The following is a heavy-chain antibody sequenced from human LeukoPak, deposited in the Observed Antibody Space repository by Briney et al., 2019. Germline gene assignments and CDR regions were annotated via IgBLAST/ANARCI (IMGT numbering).Heavy chain of an antibody. D-gene: IGHD2-2*01. CDR3: VPGLSSPH. CDR2: IYCSGST. V-gene: IGHV4-39*07. CDR1: GGSISSSSYY. Sequence: PSETLSLTCTVSGGSISSSSYYWGWIRQPPGKGLEWIGSIYCSGSTYYNPSLKSRVTISVDTSKNQFSLKLSSVTAADTAVYYCVPGLSSPHWGQGTLVTVSS. J-gene: IGHJ4*02.